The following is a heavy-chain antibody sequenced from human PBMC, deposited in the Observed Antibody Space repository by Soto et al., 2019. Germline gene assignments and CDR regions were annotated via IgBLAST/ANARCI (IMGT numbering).Heavy chain of an antibody. V-gene: IGHV4-39*01. CDR3: ARLRPPGNWFDP. Sequence: SETLSLTCIVSGGSIISSSYYWVWIRQPPGKGLEWIGDVYYSGTTHYIPSLKSRVTISVDTSKNQFSLRLSSVTAADTAVYYCARLRPPGNWFDPWSQGTLVTVSS. J-gene: IGHJ5*02. CDR2: VYYSGTT. CDR1: GGSIISSSYY.